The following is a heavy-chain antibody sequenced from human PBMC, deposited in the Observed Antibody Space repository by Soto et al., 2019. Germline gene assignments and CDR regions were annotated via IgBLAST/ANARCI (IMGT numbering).Heavy chain of an antibody. CDR1: GFMFSSYW. CDR2: VNSDDSST. V-gene: IGHV3-74*01. CDR3: ARAAVAGTNFFDS. J-gene: IGHJ5*01. Sequence: EVQLVESGGGLVQPGGSLRLSCAASGFMFSSYWMHWVRQAPGKGLVWVSRVNSDDSSTTYADSVRGRFTISRDNAKNTLYLQMNSLTAEDTAVYYCARAAVAGTNFFDSWGQGTLVTVSS. D-gene: IGHD6-19*01.